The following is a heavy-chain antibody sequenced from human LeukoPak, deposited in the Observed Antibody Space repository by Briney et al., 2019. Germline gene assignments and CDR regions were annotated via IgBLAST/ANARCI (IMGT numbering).Heavy chain of an antibody. J-gene: IGHJ4*02. V-gene: IGHV3-49*03. CDR2: IRSKAYGGTT. D-gene: IGHD1-26*01. Sequence: GGSLRLSCTASGFTFGDYAMSWFCQAPGKGLEWVGFIRSKAYGGTTEYAASVKGRFTISRDDSKSIAYLQMNSLKTEDTAVYYCTRDLYGGRGRSFDYWGQGTLVTVSS. CDR1: GFTFGDYA. CDR3: TRDLYGGRGRSFDY.